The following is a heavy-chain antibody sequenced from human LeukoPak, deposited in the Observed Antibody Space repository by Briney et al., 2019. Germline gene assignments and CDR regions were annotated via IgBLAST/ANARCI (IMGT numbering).Heavy chain of an antibody. V-gene: IGHV3-21*01. CDR2: ISSSSDYI. D-gene: IGHD3-9*01. CDR3: AKGTKAHILTAYMRDRWFDP. Sequence: PGGSLRLSCAASGFTFSTYNMNWVRQAPGKGLEWVSSISSSSDYIYYADSVKGRFTISRDNAKNSLYLQINSLRAEDTAVYYCAKGTKAHILTAYMRDRWFDPWGQGTLVTVSS. CDR1: GFTFSTYN. J-gene: IGHJ5*02.